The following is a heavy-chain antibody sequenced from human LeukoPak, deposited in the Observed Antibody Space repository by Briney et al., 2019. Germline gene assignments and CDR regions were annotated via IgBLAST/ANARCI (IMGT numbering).Heavy chain of an antibody. J-gene: IGHJ4*02. V-gene: IGHV3-23*01. CDR1: GFTFSNYA. CDR3: ARAITNYGYIFDY. D-gene: IGHD5-18*01. CDR2: ISGSGVST. Sequence: GESLKISCAASGFTFSNYAMSWVRQAPGKGLEWVSTISGSGVSTYYADSVKGQFTISRDNSKNTLYLQMNSLRAEDTAVYYCARAITNYGYIFDYWGQGTLVTVSS.